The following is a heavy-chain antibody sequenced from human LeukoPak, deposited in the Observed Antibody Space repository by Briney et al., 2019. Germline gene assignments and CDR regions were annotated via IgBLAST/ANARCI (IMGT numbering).Heavy chain of an antibody. J-gene: IGHJ4*02. CDR3: ASPSHSGSGYTDY. V-gene: IGHV1-69*01. CDR1: GGTFSSYA. D-gene: IGHD3-22*01. Sequence: SVKVSCKASGGTFSSYAISWVRQAPGQGLEWMGGIIPIFGTANYAQKFQGRVTITADESTSTAYMELSSLRSEDTAVYYCASPSHSGSGYTDYWGQETLVTVSS. CDR2: IIPIFGTA.